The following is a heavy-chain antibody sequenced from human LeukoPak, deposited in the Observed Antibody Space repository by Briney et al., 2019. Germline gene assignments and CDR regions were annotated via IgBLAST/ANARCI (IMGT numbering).Heavy chain of an antibody. J-gene: IGHJ3*02. Sequence: SETLSLTCTVSGGSIRSYYWGWIRQPPGKGLEWIGYIHYSESTKYNPSLKSRVTMSVDASKNQFSLKLSSVTAADTAVYYCASRSGSFSDALDIWGQGTLVTVSS. CDR3: ASRSGSFSDALDI. CDR1: GGSIRSYY. D-gene: IGHD3-10*01. V-gene: IGHV4-59*08. CDR2: IHYSEST.